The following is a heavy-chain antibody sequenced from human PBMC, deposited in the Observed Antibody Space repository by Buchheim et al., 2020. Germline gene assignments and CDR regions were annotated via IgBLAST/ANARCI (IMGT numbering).Heavy chain of an antibody. V-gene: IGHV5-51*01. CDR3: AKHRSSSSNYYYAMDV. J-gene: IGHJ6*02. D-gene: IGHD6-6*01. CDR2: IYPGDSDT. Sequence: EVQLVQSGAEVKKSGESLKISCKGSGYSFTSYWIGWVRQMPGKGLEWMGIIYPGDSDTRYSPSFQGQVTISADKSISPAYPQWSSLMASDTAIYYCAKHRSSSSNYYYAMDVWGQGTT. CDR1: GYSFTSYW.